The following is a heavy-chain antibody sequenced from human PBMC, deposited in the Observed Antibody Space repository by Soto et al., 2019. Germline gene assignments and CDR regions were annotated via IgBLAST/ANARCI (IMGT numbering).Heavy chain of an antibody. Sequence: GASVKVSCKASGYTFTSYGISWVRQAPGQGLEWMGWISAYNGNTNYAQKLQGRVTMTTDTSTSTAYMELRSLRSDDTAVYYCARVDSIAVAGTLEPWGQGTLVTVSS. D-gene: IGHD6-19*01. CDR3: ARVDSIAVAGTLEP. V-gene: IGHV1-18*01. CDR1: GYTFTSYG. CDR2: ISAYNGNT. J-gene: IGHJ4*02.